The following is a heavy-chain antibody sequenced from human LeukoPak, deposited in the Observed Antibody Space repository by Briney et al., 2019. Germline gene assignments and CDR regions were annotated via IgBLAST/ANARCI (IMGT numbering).Heavy chain of an antibody. J-gene: IGHJ3*02. CDR3: ARYQWNSGYDGSFDAFDI. Sequence: SQTLSLTCAISGDSVSNNNAAWNWIRQSPSRGLEWLGRTYYRSKWYTDYAVSVSSRITINPDASKNQFSLQLSSVTAADTAVYYCARYQWNSGYDGSFDAFDIWGQGTMVTVSS. CDR2: TYYRSKWYT. CDR1: GDSVSNNNAA. D-gene: IGHD5-12*01. V-gene: IGHV6-1*01.